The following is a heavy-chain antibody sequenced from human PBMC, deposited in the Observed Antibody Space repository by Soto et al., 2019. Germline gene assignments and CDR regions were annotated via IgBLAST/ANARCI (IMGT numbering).Heavy chain of an antibody. J-gene: IGHJ4*01. CDR2: ISYDGSNK. D-gene: IGHD3-16*01. V-gene: IGHV3-30*03. Sequence: QVQLVESGGGVVQPGRSLRLSCAASGFTFSSYGMPWVRQAPGKGLEWVAVISYDGSNKYYADYVKCRFTITRDKSKNTLYLRMNSLRAEDTAVYYCAGDPLGRLYYWGHGTLVTVSS. CDR1: GFTFSSYG. CDR3: AGDPLGRLYY.